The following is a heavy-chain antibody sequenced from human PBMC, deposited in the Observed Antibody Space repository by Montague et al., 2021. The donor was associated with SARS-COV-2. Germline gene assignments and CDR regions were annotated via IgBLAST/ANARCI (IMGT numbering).Heavy chain of an antibody. D-gene: IGHD3-10*01. CDR3: ARTYYYGSVVWFDP. CDR1: GGSISSSSYY. CDR2: IYYSGST. J-gene: IGHJ5*02. V-gene: IGHV4-39*07. Sequence: SETLSLTCTVSGGSISSSSYYWGWIRQPPGKGLEWIGSIYYSGSTYYNPSLKSRVTISVDTSKSQFSLKLSSVTAADTAVYYCARTYYYGSVVWFDPWGQGTLVTVSS.